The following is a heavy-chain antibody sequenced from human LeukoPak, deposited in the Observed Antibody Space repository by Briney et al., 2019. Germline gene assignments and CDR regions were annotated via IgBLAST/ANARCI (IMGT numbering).Heavy chain of an antibody. CDR3: AKRDYYGSGSPSYFDY. CDR2: ISGSGGST. V-gene: IGHV3-23*01. J-gene: IGHJ4*02. D-gene: IGHD3-10*01. Sequence: GGSLRLSCAASGFTFSSYAMSWVRQAPGKGLEWVSAISGSGGSTYYADSVKGRFTISRDNSKNTLYLQMNSLRAEDTAVYYCAKRDYYGSGSPSYFDYWGQGTLVTVSS. CDR1: GFTFSSYA.